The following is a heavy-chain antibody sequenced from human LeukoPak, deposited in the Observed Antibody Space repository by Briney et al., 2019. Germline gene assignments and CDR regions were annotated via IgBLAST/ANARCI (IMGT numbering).Heavy chain of an antibody. D-gene: IGHD2-15*01. Sequence: GASVKVSCKASGDAFNNYVISWFRQAPGQGLEWMGGIIPMFGRAHYAEKFQGRVIITADDSTTTAYMEVTSLRSEDTAVYYCARDDPDIVVIPGAADIWGQGTLVTVSS. CDR2: IIPMFGRA. J-gene: IGHJ3*02. CDR3: ARDDPDIVVIPGAADI. CDR1: GDAFNNYV. V-gene: IGHV1-69*13.